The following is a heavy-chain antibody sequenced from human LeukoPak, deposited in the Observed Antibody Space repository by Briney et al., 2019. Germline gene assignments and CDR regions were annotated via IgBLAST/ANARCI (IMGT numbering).Heavy chain of an antibody. Sequence: GGSLRLSCAASGFTFSSYWMSWVRQAPGKGLEWVANIKQDGSEKYYVDSVKGRFTISRDNAKNSLYLQMNSLRSEDTAVYYCARGRAAPHYYYYYMDVWGKGTTVTVSS. J-gene: IGHJ6*03. CDR3: ARGRAAPHYYYYYMDV. V-gene: IGHV3-7*03. CDR1: GFTFSSYW. D-gene: IGHD6-13*01. CDR2: IKQDGSEK.